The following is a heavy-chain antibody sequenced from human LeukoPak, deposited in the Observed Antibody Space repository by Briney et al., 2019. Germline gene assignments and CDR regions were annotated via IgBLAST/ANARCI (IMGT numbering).Heavy chain of an antibody. D-gene: IGHD3-10*01. CDR2: ISGGSTST. V-gene: IGHV3-21*01. J-gene: IGHJ4*02. Sequence: PGGSLRLSCAASGFTFSSYWMSWVRQAPGKGLEWVSVISGGSTSTFYADSVKGRFTISRDNAKNSLYLQMNSLRAEDTAVYYCARGVGFYYGSGSYMFDFWGQGTLVTVSS. CDR3: ARGVGFYYGSGSYMFDF. CDR1: GFTFSSYW.